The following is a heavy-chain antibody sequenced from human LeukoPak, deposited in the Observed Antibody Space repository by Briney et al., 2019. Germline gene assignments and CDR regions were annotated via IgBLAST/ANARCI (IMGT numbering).Heavy chain of an antibody. J-gene: IGHJ4*02. CDR3: AGRISDFSSDY. D-gene: IGHD3-3*01. V-gene: IGHV4-4*02. CDR1: GGSIISTNW. CDR2: IYHSGST. Sequence: PSETLSLTCAVSGGSIISTNWWTWVRQPPGKGLEWIGEIYHSGSTNYNPSLKSRVTMSVDKSKSQFSLKVSSVTAADTAVYYCAGRISDFSSDYWGQGTLVTVSS.